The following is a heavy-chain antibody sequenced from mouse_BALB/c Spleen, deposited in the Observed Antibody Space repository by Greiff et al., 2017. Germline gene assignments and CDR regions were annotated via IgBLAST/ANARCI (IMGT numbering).Heavy chain of an antibody. V-gene: IGHV5-6-5*01. CDR1: GFTFSSYA. Sequence: EGMLVESGGGLVKPGGSLKLSCAASGFTFSSYAMSWVRQTPEKRLEWVASISSGGSTYYPDSVKGRFTISRDNARNILYLQMSSLRSEDTAMYYCARPYYGSSSFAYWGQGTLVTVSA. CDR3: ARPYYGSSSFAY. D-gene: IGHD1-1*01. CDR2: ISSGGST. J-gene: IGHJ3*01.